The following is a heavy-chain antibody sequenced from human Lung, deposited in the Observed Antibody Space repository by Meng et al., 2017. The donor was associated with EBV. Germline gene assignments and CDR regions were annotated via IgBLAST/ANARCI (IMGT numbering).Heavy chain of an antibody. CDR2: IHHSGRT. J-gene: IGHJ4*02. D-gene: IGHD2-21*01. CDR3: ARDSDSAYSLGY. CDR1: DGSIIIGNG. Sequence: VQLQEACLGLVNPSGTLPLTCAVPDGSIIIGNGWSWVRQSPGKGLEWIGEIHHSGRTNYNPSLKSRITMSLDKPKNQFSLKLSSVTAADTAVYYCARDSDSAYSLGYWGQGTLVTVSS. V-gene: IGHV4-4*02.